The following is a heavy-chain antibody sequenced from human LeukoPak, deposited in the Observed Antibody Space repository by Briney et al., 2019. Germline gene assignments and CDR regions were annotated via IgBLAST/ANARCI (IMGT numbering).Heavy chain of an antibody. CDR2: IYHSGNT. D-gene: IGHD3-22*01. CDR1: GYSISSGYY. Sequence: ASETLSLTCTVSGYSISSGYYWGWIRQPPGKGLEWIANIYHSGNTYYNPSLKSRVTISVDTSKNQFSLKLSSVTAADTAVYYCARATYYYDSSGLFDYWGQGTLVTVSS. J-gene: IGHJ4*02. CDR3: ARATYYYDSSGLFDY. V-gene: IGHV4-38-2*02.